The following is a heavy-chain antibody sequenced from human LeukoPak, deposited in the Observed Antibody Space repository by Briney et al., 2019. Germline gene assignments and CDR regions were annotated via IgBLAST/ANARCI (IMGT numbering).Heavy chain of an antibody. J-gene: IGHJ5*02. CDR2: IIPILGIA. CDR3: ARGSSSRLNGFDP. Sequence: SVKVSCKASGGTFTSYAISWVRQAPGQGLEWMGRIIPILGIANYARKFQGRVTITADKSTSTAYMELSSLRSEDTAVYYCARGSSSRLNGFDPWGQGTLVTVSS. CDR1: GGTFTSYA. D-gene: IGHD6-13*01. V-gene: IGHV1-69*04.